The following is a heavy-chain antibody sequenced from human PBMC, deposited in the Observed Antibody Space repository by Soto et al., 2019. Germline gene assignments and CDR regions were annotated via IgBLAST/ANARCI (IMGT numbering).Heavy chain of an antibody. CDR1: EFTFSNYA. V-gene: IGHV3-30*03. D-gene: IGHD4-17*01. Sequence: QVQLVESGGGAVQPGGSRRLSCAASEFTFSNYAMHWVRQAPGKGLQWLAVISYDGNNKYYADSVEGRFTISRDNYKITVYLQMTSLRLEDTAVYSCARGPSYSDSYFDHWGQGTLVTVSS. CDR3: ARGPSYSDSYFDH. CDR2: ISYDGNNK. J-gene: IGHJ4*02.